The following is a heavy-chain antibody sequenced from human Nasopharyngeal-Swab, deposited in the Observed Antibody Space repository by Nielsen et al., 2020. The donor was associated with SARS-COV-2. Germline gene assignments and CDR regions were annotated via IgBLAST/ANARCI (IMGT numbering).Heavy chain of an antibody. J-gene: IGHJ3*02. Sequence: GGSLRLSCAASGFTFDDYAMHWVRQAPGKGLEWISLISGDGGSTYYADSVKGRFTISRDNSKNSLYLQMNSLRTEDTALYYCAKDIRGAYYYDSRPNWAFDIWGQGTMVTVSS. CDR3: AKDIRGAYYYDSRPNWAFDI. CDR1: GFTFDDYA. CDR2: ISGDGGST. D-gene: IGHD3-22*01. V-gene: IGHV3-43*02.